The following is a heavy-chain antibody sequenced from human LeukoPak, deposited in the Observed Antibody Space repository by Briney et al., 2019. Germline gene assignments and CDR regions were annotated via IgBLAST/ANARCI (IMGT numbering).Heavy chain of an antibody. Sequence: PGGSLTLSCVASGFSLSSSEMNWVRQAPGKGLEWISYIGSSGGAIYYADSVKGRFTISRDNAKSSLYLQMNSLRVEDTAVYYCARVLWPRGFDYWGQGALVTVSS. CDR2: IGSSGGAI. CDR3: ARVLWPRGFDY. J-gene: IGHJ4*02. V-gene: IGHV3-48*03. D-gene: IGHD3-10*01. CDR1: GFSLSSSE.